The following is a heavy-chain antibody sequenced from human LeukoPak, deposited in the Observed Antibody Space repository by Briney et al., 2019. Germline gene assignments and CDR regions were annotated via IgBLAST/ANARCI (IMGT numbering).Heavy chain of an antibody. D-gene: IGHD4-17*01. V-gene: IGHV4-59*01. Sequence: PSETLSLTCTVSGGSISSYYWSWIRQPPGKGLEGIGYIYYSGSTNYNPSLESRVTISVDTSKNQFSLKLSSVTAADTAVYYCARVGQRLRGGGDYWGQGTLVTVSS. CDR1: GGSISSYY. CDR2: IYYSGST. CDR3: ARVGQRLRGGGDY. J-gene: IGHJ4*02.